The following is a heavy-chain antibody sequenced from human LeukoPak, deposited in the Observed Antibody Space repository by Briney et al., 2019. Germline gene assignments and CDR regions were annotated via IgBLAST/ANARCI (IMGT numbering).Heavy chain of an antibody. V-gene: IGHV4-61*02. CDR1: GCSISSGSYY. Sequence: TLTLTCTVSGCSISSGSYYWIWIRQPAGKGLEYIMRIYTSGITSYNPTLKSRVNISVDTSKNQFTLKHSSVTAAETDVYYCARSPRPGRYGYGPWELPVSYFDYWGQGTLVTVSS. J-gene: IGHJ4*02. D-gene: IGHD1-26*01. CDR3: ARSPRPGRYGYGPWELPVSYFDY. CDR2: IYTSGIT.